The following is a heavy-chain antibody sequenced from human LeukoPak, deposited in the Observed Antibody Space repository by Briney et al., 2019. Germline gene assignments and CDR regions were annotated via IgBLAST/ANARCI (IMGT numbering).Heavy chain of an antibody. D-gene: IGHD3-9*01. CDR1: GGTFSSYI. V-gene: IGHV1-69*13. CDR2: IIPIFGTP. Sequence: GASVKVSCKASGGTFSSYIITWVRQAPGQGLEWMGRIIPIFGTPNYAQKFQDRVTIIADESRSTAYMELSGLRFEDTAVYYCARQGYTNNLGGYFGDKDDGFDLWGQGTMVTVSS. CDR3: ARQGYTNNLGGYFGDKDDGFDL. J-gene: IGHJ3*01.